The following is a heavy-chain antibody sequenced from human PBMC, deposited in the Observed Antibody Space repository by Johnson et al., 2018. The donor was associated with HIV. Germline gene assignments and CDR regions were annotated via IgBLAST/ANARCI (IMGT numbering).Heavy chain of an antibody. D-gene: IGHD6-25*01. CDR2: ISSSGSTI. Sequence: QVQLVESGGGLVKPGGSLRLSCAASGFTFSDYYMSWIRQAPGKGLEWVSYISSSGSTIYYADSVKGRFTISRDNAKKYLYLPMNSLRAEDTAGYYCGGGGRRAARREAVGIWGQGTMVTVSS. V-gene: IGHV3-11*04. J-gene: IGHJ3*02. CDR3: GGGGRRAARREAVGI. CDR1: GFTFSDYY.